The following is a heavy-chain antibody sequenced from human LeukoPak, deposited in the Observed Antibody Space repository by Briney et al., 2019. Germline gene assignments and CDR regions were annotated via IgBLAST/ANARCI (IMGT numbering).Heavy chain of an antibody. V-gene: IGHV1-69*06. D-gene: IGHD5-24*01. CDR2: IIPIFGTA. CDR3: ANGPDGYNTY. CDR1: GGTFSSYA. Sequence: ASVKVSCKASGGTFSSYAISWVRQAPGQGLEWMGGIIPIFGTANYAQKFQGRVTITADKSTSTAYMELSSLRSEDTAMYYCANGPDGYNTYWGQGTLATVSS. J-gene: IGHJ4*02.